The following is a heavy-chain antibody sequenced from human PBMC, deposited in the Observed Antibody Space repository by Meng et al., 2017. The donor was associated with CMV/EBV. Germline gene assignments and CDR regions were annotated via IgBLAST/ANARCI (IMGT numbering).Heavy chain of an antibody. Sequence: SVKVSCKASGGTFSSYAISWVRQAPGQGLEWMGGIIPILGIATYAQKFQGRVTITADKSTSTAYMELSSLRSEDTAVYYCAREPRRFYDFWSGYSGAFDIWGQGTMVTVSS. V-gene: IGHV1-69*10. CDR2: IIPILGIA. CDR3: AREPRRFYDFWSGYSGAFDI. J-gene: IGHJ3*02. D-gene: IGHD3-3*01. CDR1: GGTFSSYA.